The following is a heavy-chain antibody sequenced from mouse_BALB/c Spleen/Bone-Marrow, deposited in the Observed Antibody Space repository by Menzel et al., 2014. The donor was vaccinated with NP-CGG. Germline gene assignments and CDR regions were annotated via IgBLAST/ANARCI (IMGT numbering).Heavy chain of an antibody. J-gene: IGHJ2*01. CDR1: GFTFSDYY. CDR3: ARGSSYFDY. V-gene: IGHV5-4*02. D-gene: IGHD1-1*01. CDR2: ISDGSSYT. Sequence: EVKVVEFGGGLVKPGGSLKLSCAASGFTFSDYYMYWVRQTPEKRLESVATISDGSSYTYYPDSVKGRFTISRDNAKNNLCLQMSSLKSEDTAMYYCARGSSYFDYWGQGTTLTVSS.